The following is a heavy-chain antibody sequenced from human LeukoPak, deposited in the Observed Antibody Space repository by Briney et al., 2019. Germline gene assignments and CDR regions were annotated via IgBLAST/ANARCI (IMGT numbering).Heavy chain of an antibody. J-gene: IGHJ4*02. Sequence: GASVKVSCKASGYTFTGYYMHWVRQAPGQGLEWMGWINPNSGGTNYAQKFQGRVTMTRDTSISTAYMELIRLRSDDTAVYYCAREEFVGYCSSTSCYRVLDYWGQGTLVTVSS. CDR2: INPNSGGT. CDR1: GYTFTGYY. CDR3: AREEFVGYCSSTSCYRVLDY. D-gene: IGHD2-2*01. V-gene: IGHV1-2*02.